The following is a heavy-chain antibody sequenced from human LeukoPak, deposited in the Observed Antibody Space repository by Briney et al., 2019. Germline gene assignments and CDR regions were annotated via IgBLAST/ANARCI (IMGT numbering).Heavy chain of an antibody. CDR1: GFTFSDYY. D-gene: IGHD3-16*01. J-gene: IGHJ4*02. CDR2: ISCSGSTI. CDR3: ARDSLFATTSGGSDY. V-gene: IGHV3-11*01. Sequence: PGGSLRLSCAASGFTFSDYYMSWIRQAPGKGLEWVSYISCSGSTIYYADSVKGRFTISRDNAKNSLYLQMSSLRAEDTAVYYCARDSLFATTSGGSDYWGQGTLVTVSS.